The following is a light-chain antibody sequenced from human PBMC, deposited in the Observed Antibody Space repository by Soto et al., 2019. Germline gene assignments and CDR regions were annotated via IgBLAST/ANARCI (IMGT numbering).Light chain of an antibody. V-gene: IGLV1-51*01. J-gene: IGLJ3*02. CDR1: SSNIGNNY. CDR3: GTWDSSLGAGL. Sequence: QSVLTQPPSVSAAPGQTVTISCSGSSSNIGNNYVSWYQHLPGTAPKLLIYDDNKRPSGIPDRFSGSKSGTSATLGITGLQTGDEADYYCGTWDSSLGAGLFGGGTKLTVL. CDR2: DDN.